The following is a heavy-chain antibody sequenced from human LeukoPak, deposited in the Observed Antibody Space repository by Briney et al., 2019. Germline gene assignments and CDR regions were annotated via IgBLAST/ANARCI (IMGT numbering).Heavy chain of an antibody. CDR3: ATLVATTQFAY. Sequence: PGRSLRLSCAASGFTFSSYGMHWVRQAPGKGLEWVANIQQDGSEKYYVDSVKGRFTISRDNAKNSLYLQMNSLRAEDTAVYYCATLVATTQFAYWGQGTLVTVSS. D-gene: IGHD5-12*01. J-gene: IGHJ4*02. CDR1: GFTFSSYG. CDR2: IQQDGSEK. V-gene: IGHV3-7*01.